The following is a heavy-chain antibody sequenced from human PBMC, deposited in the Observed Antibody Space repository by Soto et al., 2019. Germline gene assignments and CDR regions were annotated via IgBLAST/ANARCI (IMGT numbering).Heavy chain of an antibody. CDR3: ARWRYCRTGRFFPNWLDS. Sequence: SETLSLTSSVSSDSFSTVDSFWVWFRQPPGEAREYIGYIYKITTTYYNPYCESRVAISVDMSKSQFSLTVYVVTAADTDDYFCARWRYCRTGRFFPNWLDSWGQGTLVTVSS. D-gene: IGHD2-15*01. CDR1: SDSFSTVDSF. J-gene: IGHJ5*01. V-gene: IGHV4-30-4*01. CDR2: IYKITTT.